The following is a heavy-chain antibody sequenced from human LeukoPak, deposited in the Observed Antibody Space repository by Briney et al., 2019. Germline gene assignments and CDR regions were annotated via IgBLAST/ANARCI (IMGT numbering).Heavy chain of an antibody. J-gene: IGHJ4*02. D-gene: IGHD2-2*02. CDR3: TTDKGPAAIDY. V-gene: IGHV3-15*01. CDR1: GFTFSNAW. Sequence: GGSLRLSCAASGFTFSNAWMSWVRQAPGKGLEWVGRIKSKTDGGTTDYAAPVKGRLTISRDDSKNTLYLQMNSLKTEDTAVYYCTTDKGPAAIDYWGQGTLVTVSS. CDR2: IKSKTDGGTT.